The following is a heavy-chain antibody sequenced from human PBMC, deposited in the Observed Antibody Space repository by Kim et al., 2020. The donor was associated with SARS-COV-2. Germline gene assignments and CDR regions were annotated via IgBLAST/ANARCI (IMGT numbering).Heavy chain of an antibody. V-gene: IGHV3-73*01. CDR3: TRQVVVSPGRINWFDP. J-gene: IGHJ5*02. D-gene: IGHD2-2*01. CDR2: IRSKADNYAT. CDR1: GFTFSGSA. Sequence: GGSLRLSCAASGFTFSGSAVHWVRQASGKGLEWVGRIRSKADNYATGYGESVKGRFTISRDDSKNTAYLQMNSLKTEDTAVYYCTRQVVVSPGRINWFDPWGQGTLVTVSS.